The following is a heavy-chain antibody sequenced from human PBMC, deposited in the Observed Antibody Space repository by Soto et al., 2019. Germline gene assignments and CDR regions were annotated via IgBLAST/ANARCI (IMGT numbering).Heavy chain of an antibody. Sequence: PGGSLRLSCAASGFTFSSYAMNWVRQAPGKGLEWVSGISGSGSSTYYADSVKGRFTISRDNAKNTLYLQMNSLRAEDTAVYYCARSFLKDFNSPQYGDGIDYWGQGTLVTVSS. CDR3: ARSFLKDFNSPQYGDGIDY. CDR2: ISGSGSST. CDR1: GFTFSSYA. D-gene: IGHD4-17*01. V-gene: IGHV3-23*01. J-gene: IGHJ4*02.